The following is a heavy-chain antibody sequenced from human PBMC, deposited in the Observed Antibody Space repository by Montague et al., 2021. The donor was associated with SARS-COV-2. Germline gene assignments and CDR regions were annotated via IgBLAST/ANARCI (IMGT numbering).Heavy chain of an antibody. CDR2: TNYRSKWTS. D-gene: IGHD4-17*01. Sequence: CAISGDSVGGDAAACNWKRQSPAVGLEWLGGTNYRSKWTSDYATSVEGRISIDPDTSKNQFFLHLRSVTPEDTGVYYCVRDTGSAQAGFDAWGQGTLVTVSS. CDR1: GDSVGGDAAA. J-gene: IGHJ4*02. CDR3: VRDTGSAQAGFDA. V-gene: IGHV6-1*01.